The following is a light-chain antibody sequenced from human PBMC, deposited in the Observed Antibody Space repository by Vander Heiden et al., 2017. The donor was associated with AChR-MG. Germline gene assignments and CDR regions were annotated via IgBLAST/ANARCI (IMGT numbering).Light chain of an antibody. Sequence: DIVMTQSPDSLAVSLGERPTINCKSSQSVLYSSNNKNYLAWYQQKPGQPPKLLIYWASTRESGVPDRFSGSGSGTDFTLTISSLQAEDVAVYYCQQYYSTPQWTFGQGTKVEIK. V-gene: IGKV4-1*01. CDR1: QSVLYSSNNKNY. J-gene: IGKJ1*01. CDR2: WAS. CDR3: QQYYSTPQWT.